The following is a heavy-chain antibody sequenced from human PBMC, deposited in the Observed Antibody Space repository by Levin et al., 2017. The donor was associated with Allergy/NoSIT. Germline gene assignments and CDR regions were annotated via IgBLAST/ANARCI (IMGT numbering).Heavy chain of an antibody. CDR2: INHSGST. D-gene: IGHD2-15*01. CDR3: ARGRGYCSGGSCYFDY. J-gene: IGHJ4*02. V-gene: IGHV4-34*01. Sequence: GSLRLSCAVYGGSFSGYYWSWIRQPPGKGLEWIGEINHSGSTNYNPSLKSRVTISVDTSKNQFSLKLSSVTAADTAVYYCARGRGYCSGGSCYFDYWGQGTLVTVSS. CDR1: GGSFSGYY.